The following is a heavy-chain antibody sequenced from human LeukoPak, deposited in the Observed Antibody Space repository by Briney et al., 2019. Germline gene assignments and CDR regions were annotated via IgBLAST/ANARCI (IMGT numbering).Heavy chain of an antibody. Sequence: ASVKVSCKASGYAFTSYGISWVRQAPGQGLEWMGWISAYNGNTNYAQKLQGRVTMTTDTSTSTAYMELRSLRSDGTAVYYCARVAMHYYYYMDVWGKGTTVTISS. CDR1: GYAFTSYG. V-gene: IGHV1-18*01. J-gene: IGHJ6*03. CDR3: ARVAMHYYYYMDV. CDR2: ISAYNGNT.